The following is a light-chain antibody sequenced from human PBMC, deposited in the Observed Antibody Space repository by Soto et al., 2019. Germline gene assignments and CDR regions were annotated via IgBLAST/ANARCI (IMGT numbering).Light chain of an antibody. CDR3: QQYNSYRWT. CDR2: KAS. Sequence: DSQMRQPPSTLSASVAATVTITCRASQSISSWLAWYQQKPGKAPKLLIYKASSLESGVPSRFSGSGSGTEFTLTISSLQPDDFATYYCQQYNSYRWTFGQGTKVDIK. J-gene: IGKJ1*01. V-gene: IGKV1-5*03. CDR1: QSISSW.